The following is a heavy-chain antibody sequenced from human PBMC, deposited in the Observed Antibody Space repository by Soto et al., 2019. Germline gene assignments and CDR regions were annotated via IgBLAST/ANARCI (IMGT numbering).Heavy chain of an antibody. CDR2: IGGGGDKI. CDR3: AGKVTGNFPFDY. V-gene: IGHV3-23*01. D-gene: IGHD3-9*01. J-gene: IGHJ4*02. CDR1: GFTFSTYA. Sequence: EVQLLESGGGLVQPGGSLRLSCAVSGFTFSTYAMAWVRQAPGKGLEWVSSIGGGGDKIDYADSVKGRFTISRDNSKSTLYLQMTSLRAEDTAVYYCAGKVTGNFPFDYWGQGTPVSVSS.